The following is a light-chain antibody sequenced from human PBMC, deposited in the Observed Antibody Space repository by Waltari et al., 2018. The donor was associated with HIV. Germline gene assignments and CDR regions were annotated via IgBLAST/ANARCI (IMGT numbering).Light chain of an antibody. CDR1: SSDVGDYNS. Sequence: QSALTQPRSVSGSPGQSVTISCTGTSSDVGDYNSVSWYQQHPGKAPKLMIYDVSKWPPGVPDRFSGSKSGYAASLTISALQAEDDADYYCCSYAGTYTYVFGTGTKVTVL. V-gene: IGLV2-11*01. CDR3: CSYAGTYTYV. CDR2: DVS. J-gene: IGLJ1*01.